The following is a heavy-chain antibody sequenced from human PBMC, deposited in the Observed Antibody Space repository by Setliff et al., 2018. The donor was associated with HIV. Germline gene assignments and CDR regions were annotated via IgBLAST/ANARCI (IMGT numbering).Heavy chain of an antibody. CDR2: INYRGKT. CDR1: GGSISTSRYY. J-gene: IGHJ6*03. CDR3: ASLNGSESPYIYYYYMDV. V-gene: IGHV4-39*01. Sequence: PSETLSLTCTVSGGSISTSRYYWGWIRQPPGKGLEWIGSINYRGKTYYNPSLTSRAAIFVDTSKNQISLKLSSVTAADTAVYYCASLNGSESPYIYYYYMDVWGKGTTVTVSS. D-gene: IGHD3-10*01.